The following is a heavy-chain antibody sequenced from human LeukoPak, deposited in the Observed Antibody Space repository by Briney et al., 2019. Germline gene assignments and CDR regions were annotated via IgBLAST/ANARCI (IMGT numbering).Heavy chain of an antibody. CDR1: GYIFTDYY. Sequence: GATVKISCKASGYIFTDYYMHWVQQAPGKGLEYMGRVDPQTGETIYAEKFQGRVTMTADTSTDTAYMELTSLRSEDTAVYFCVTEVNVDYLARFGGEGLVVTVSS. J-gene: IGHJ4*02. V-gene: IGHV1-69-2*01. CDR2: VDPQTGET. D-gene: IGHD4-17*01. CDR3: VTEVNVDYLARF.